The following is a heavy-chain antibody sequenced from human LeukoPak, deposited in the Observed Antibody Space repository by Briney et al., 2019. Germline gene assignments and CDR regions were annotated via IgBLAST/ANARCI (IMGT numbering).Heavy chain of an antibody. CDR1: GGTFSSYA. V-gene: IGHV1-69*05. D-gene: IGHD2-21*02. Sequence: ASVKVSCKASGGTFSSYAISWVRQAPGQGLEWMGGIIPIFGTANYAQKFQGRVTITTDEATSTAYMELNSLRSEDKAVYYCAIGWCGGDCYLAFDIWGQGTMVTVSS. CDR3: AIGWCGGDCYLAFDI. J-gene: IGHJ3*02. CDR2: IIPIFGTA.